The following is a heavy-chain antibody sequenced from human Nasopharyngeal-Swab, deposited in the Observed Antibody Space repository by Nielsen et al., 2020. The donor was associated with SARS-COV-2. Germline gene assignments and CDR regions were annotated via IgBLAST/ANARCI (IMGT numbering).Heavy chain of an antibody. CDR1: GFTFSDCY. CDR3: ARYSTYCSGGTCYNPLHY. V-gene: IGHV3-11*06. CDR2: ISSGSSYT. J-gene: IGHJ4*02. Sequence: GESLKISCAASGFTFSDCYMTWIRQAPGKGLDWVSYISSGSSYTNYADSVRGRFTISRDNAKNSLYLQMNSLRAEDTAIYYCARYSTYCSGGTCYNPLHYWGQGTLVTVSS. D-gene: IGHD2-15*01.